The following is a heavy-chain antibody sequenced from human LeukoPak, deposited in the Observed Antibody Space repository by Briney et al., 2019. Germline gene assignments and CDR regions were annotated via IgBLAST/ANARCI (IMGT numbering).Heavy chain of an antibody. V-gene: IGHV4-39*01. Sequence: SETLSLTCTVSGGSISSSSYYWGWIRQPPGKGLEWIGSIYYSGSTYYNPSLKSRVTISVDTSKNQFSLKMSSVTAADTAVYYCASNPAYYYDSSGYYAGAFDIWGQGTMVTVSS. CDR3: ASNPAYYYDSSGYYAGAFDI. CDR2: IYYSGST. J-gene: IGHJ3*02. CDR1: GGSISSSSYY. D-gene: IGHD3-22*01.